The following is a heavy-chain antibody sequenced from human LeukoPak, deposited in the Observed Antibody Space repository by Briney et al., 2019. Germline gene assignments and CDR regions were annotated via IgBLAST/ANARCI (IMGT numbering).Heavy chain of an antibody. D-gene: IGHD2-2*01. Sequence: PSETLSLTCTVSGGSISGYYWNWIRQPPGKGLEWIGHIYYSGSTDYNPSLKSRVTISVDTSKSQFSLKLTSVTAADTAVYYCARAGGGCSRASCPIPYYGVDVWGQGTTVTVSS. CDR3: ARAGGGCSRASCPIPYYGVDV. V-gene: IGHV4-59*01. CDR1: GGSISGYY. CDR2: IYYSGST. J-gene: IGHJ6*02.